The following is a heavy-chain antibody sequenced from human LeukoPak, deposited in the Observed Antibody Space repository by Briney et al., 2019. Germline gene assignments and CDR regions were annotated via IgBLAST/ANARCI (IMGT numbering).Heavy chain of an antibody. CDR1: GFMFSTYW. V-gene: IGHV3-7*01. D-gene: IGHD3-10*01. J-gene: IGHJ4*02. Sequence: GGSLRLSCAASGFMFSTYWMSWVRQAPGKGLEWVANINEDGSEKNYVDSVKGRFTISRDNAKNSLYLQMNSLRAEDTAVFYCVGLLVRGVFVFDNWGQGSLVTVSS. CDR3: VGLLVRGVFVFDN. CDR2: INEDGSEK.